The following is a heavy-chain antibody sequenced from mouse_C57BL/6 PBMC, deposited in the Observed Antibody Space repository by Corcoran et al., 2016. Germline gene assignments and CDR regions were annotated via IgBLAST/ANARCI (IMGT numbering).Heavy chain of an antibody. CDR3: ARWDPDYYGSRYYFDY. Sequence: EVQLQQSVAELVRPGASVKLSCTASGFNIKNTYMHWVKQRPEQGLEWIGRIDPANGNTKYAPKFQGKATITADTSSNTAYLQLSSLTSEDTAIYYCARWDPDYYGSRYYFDYWGQGTTLTVSS. V-gene: IGHV14-3*01. CDR2: IDPANGNT. J-gene: IGHJ2*01. CDR1: GFNIKNTY. D-gene: IGHD1-1*01.